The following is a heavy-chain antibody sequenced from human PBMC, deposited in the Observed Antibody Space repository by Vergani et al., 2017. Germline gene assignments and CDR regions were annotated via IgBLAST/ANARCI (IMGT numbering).Heavy chain of an antibody. CDR2: ISGSGGST. D-gene: IGHD2-2*01. Sequence: EVQLLESGGGLVQPGGSLRLSCAASGFTFSSYAMSWVRQAPGKGLEWVSAISGSGGSTYYEDSVKGRFTNSRANSKNTLYLQMNSLRAEDTAVYYCATAGIVVPAAITGIRAYYYYYMDVWGKGTTVTVSS. V-gene: IGHV3-23*01. CDR1: GFTFSSYA. J-gene: IGHJ6*03. CDR3: ATAGIVVPAAITGIRAYYYYYMDV.